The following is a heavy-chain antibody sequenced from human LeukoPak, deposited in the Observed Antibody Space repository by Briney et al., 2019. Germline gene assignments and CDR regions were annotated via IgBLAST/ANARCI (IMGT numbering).Heavy chain of an antibody. J-gene: IGHJ4*02. D-gene: IGHD2-15*01. CDR3: ARDGVIGYCSGGSCYALDY. CDR2: IKQDGSEK. CDR1: GFTFSSYW. V-gene: IGHV3-7*01. Sequence: GGSLRLSCAASGFTFSSYWMSWVRQAPGKGLEWVANIKQDGSEKYYVDSVKGRFTISRDNAKNSLYLQMNSLRAEDTAVYYCARDGVIGYCSGGSCYALDYWGQGTLVTVSS.